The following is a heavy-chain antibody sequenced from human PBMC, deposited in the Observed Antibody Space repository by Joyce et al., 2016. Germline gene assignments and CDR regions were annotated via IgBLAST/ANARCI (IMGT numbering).Heavy chain of an antibody. D-gene: IGHD1-26*01. CDR2: IDWDDDK. CDR1: GFSLSTSGVS. J-gene: IGHJ6*02. Sequence: QVTLKESGPALVKDTETLTLTCTFSGFSLSTSGVSVSWIRQSPGKALEWLAHIDWDDDKFYTTSLKIRLTISKDTSKNEVVLRMTNMDPVDTGTYYWARKVDYFGMDVWGQGTTVTVSS. V-gene: IGHV2-70*04. CDR3: ARKVDYFGMDV.